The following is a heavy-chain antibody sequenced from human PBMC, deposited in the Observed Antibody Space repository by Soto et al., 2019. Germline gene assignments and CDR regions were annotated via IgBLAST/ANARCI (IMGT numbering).Heavy chain of an antibody. V-gene: IGHV3-23*01. D-gene: IGHD3-22*01. CDR2: ISGSGDRT. CDR3: VKDDGGYPSTAPH. Sequence: EVQLLESGGGLVQPGWSLRLSCAASGITISNYPMSWVRQAPGKGLDWVSGISGSGDRTYYADSAKGRFTISKDISKNSLSRQLDSLGVEDTAVYFCVKDDGGYPSTAPHWGQGTLVTVSS. J-gene: IGHJ4*02. CDR1: GITISNYP.